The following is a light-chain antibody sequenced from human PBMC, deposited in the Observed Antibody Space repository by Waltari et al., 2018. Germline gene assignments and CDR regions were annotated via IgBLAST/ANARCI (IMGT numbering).Light chain of an antibody. CDR2: DKN. Sequence: TQDPAVSVAMGQTVRITCQGDSLRSYYASWYQQRPGQAPILVIYDKNSRPSGVPDRFSGSSSDDTASLTITGAQAEDEAYYYCHSRDASGSGGAFGGGTKLTVL. J-gene: IGLJ2*01. CDR3: HSRDASGSGGA. CDR1: SLRSYY. V-gene: IGLV3-19*01.